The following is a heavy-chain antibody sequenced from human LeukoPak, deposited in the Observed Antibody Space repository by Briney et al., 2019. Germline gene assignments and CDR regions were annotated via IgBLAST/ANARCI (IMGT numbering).Heavy chain of an antibody. CDR3: ATGPPYSSSSYYYYYYMDV. Sequence: SETLSLTCTVSGGSMTNSTYYWGWIRQPPGKGLEWIGSIYYSGSTYYNPSFKSRITISVDTSKNQFSLKVISVTAADTAVYYCATGPPYSSSSYYYYYYMDVWGKGTTVTVSS. CDR1: GGSMTNSTYY. CDR2: IYYSGST. D-gene: IGHD6-13*01. V-gene: IGHV4-39*07. J-gene: IGHJ6*03.